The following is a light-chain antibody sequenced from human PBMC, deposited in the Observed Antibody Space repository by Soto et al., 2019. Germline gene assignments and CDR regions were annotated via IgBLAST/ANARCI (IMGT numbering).Light chain of an antibody. Sequence: EIVMTQSPATLSLSPGERATLSCRASQSVSRNLAWYQQKPGQAPRLLIYGASTRATGIPARFSGSGSGAEFTLTISSLQSEDFAVYYCQQYGTWWTFGQGTKVEIK. V-gene: IGKV3-15*01. CDR1: QSVSRN. CDR3: QQYGTWWT. CDR2: GAS. J-gene: IGKJ1*01.